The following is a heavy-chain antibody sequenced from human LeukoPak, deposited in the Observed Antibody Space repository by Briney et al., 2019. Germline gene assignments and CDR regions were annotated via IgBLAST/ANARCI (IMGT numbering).Heavy chain of an antibody. Sequence: GGSLRLSCAASGFTFSSYEMNWVRQAPGKGLEWVSYISSSGSTIYYADSVKGRFTISRDNSKNTLYLQMNSLRAEDTAVYYCAKNIGGFDYWGQGTLVTVSS. V-gene: IGHV3-48*03. CDR2: ISSSGSTI. CDR1: GFTFSSYE. D-gene: IGHD4-23*01. J-gene: IGHJ4*02. CDR3: AKNIGGFDY.